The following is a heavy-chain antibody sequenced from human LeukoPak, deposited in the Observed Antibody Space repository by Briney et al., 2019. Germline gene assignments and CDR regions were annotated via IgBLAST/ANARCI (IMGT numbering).Heavy chain of an antibody. CDR3: ARDGWFGDYNWFDP. V-gene: IGHV3-7*01. J-gene: IGHJ5*02. Sequence: GGSLRLSCAASGFTFSSYWMSWVRQAPGKGLEWVANIKQDGSEKYYVDSVKGRFTISRDNAKNSLYLQMNSLRAEDTAMYYCARDGWFGDYNWFDPWGQGTLVTVSS. CDR1: GFTFSSYW. D-gene: IGHD3-10*01. CDR2: IKQDGSEK.